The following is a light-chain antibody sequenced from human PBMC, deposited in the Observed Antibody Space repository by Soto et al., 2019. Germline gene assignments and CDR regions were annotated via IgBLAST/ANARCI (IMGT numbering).Light chain of an antibody. Sequence: DIQMTQSPSTLSASVGDRVTITCRASQSISSWLAWYQQKPGKAPNLLIYDVSSLESGVSSRFSGSGSGTEFTLTISSLQPDDFATYYCQQHNSYSLFGGGTKVDI. CDR2: DVS. CDR3: QQHNSYSL. CDR1: QSISSW. V-gene: IGKV1-5*01. J-gene: IGKJ4*01.